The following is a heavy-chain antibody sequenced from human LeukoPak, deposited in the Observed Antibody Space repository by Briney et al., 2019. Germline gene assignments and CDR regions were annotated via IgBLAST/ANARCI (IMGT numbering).Heavy chain of an antibody. CDR1: GFSVGDNY. J-gene: IGHJ6*02. V-gene: IGHV3-66*04. CDR3: ARPEGRYDIFGMDV. Sequence: PGGSLRLSCAASGFSVGDNYMSWVRQAPGKGLEWVSVIYSSGSTHYADSVKGRFTISRDIPKNTLFLQMNSLRAEDTAVYYCARPEGRYDIFGMDVWGQGTTVTVSS. CDR2: IYSSGST. D-gene: IGHD3-9*01.